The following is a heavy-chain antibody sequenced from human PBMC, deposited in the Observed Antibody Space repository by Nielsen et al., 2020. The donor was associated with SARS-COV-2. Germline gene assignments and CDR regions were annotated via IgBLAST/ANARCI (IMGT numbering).Heavy chain of an antibody. CDR2: INHSGST. CDR1: GGSFSGYY. CDR3: ARGRKYDFWSGYLSAPTDY. D-gene: IGHD3-3*01. V-gene: IGHV4-34*01. J-gene: IGHJ4*02. Sequence: GSLRLSCAVYGGSFSGYYWSWIRQPPGKGLEWIGEINHSGSTNYNPSLKSRVTISVDTSKNQFSLKLSSVTAADTAVYYCARGRKYDFWSGYLSAPTDYWGQGTLVTVSS.